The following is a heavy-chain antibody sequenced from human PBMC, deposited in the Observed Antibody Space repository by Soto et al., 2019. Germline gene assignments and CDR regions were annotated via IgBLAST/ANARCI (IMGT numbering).Heavy chain of an antibody. CDR1: GFSLTTRGMC. CDR3: ARTIYYYDSSGYYHDY. D-gene: IGHD3-22*01. J-gene: IGHJ4*02. CDR2: IDWDDDK. V-gene: IGHV2-70*13. Sequence: SGPTLVNPTQTLTLTCTFSGFSLTTRGMCVTWIRQPPGKALEWLSLIDWDDDKYYSTSLKTRLTISKDTSKKQVVLTMADMDPVDTATYYCARTIYYYDSSGYYHDYWGQGTLVTVPQ.